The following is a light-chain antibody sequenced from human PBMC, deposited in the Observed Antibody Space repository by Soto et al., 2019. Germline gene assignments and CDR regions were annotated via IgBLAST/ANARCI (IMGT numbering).Light chain of an antibody. Sequence: DIQMTQSRSSVSASVVDRVTITFRASQGISSWLAWYQQKPGKAPKLLIYAASSLQSGVPSRFTGSGSGTDFTLTISSLQPEDFATYFCQQSYTTPITFGQGTRLEF. V-gene: IGKV1-12*01. J-gene: IGKJ5*01. CDR2: AAS. CDR1: QGISSW. CDR3: QQSYTTPIT.